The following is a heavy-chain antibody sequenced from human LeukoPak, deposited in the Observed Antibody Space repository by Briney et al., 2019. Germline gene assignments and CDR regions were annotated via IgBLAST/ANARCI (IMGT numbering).Heavy chain of an antibody. Sequence: GGSLRLSCAASGFTFSSYWMSWVRQAPGKGLEWVANIKQDGSEKYYVDSVKGRFTISRDNAKNSLYLQMNSLRAEDTAVYYCAKVRIQLWLLDAFDIWGQGTMVTVSS. V-gene: IGHV3-7*03. J-gene: IGHJ3*02. CDR2: IKQDGSEK. CDR3: AKVRIQLWLLDAFDI. D-gene: IGHD5-18*01. CDR1: GFTFSSYW.